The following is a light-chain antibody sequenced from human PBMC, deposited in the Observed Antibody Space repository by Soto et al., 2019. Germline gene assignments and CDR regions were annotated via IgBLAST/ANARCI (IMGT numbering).Light chain of an antibody. Sequence: IQLTQSPGTLSLSPGERATLSCRASQAVSSGYLAWYQQKPGQAPGLLIYGASSRATGIPDRFSGSGSGTDFTLTISSLEPEDFAVYYCQQYGSSPWTFGQGTKVDIK. J-gene: IGKJ1*01. CDR1: QAVSSGY. CDR3: QQYGSSPWT. V-gene: IGKV3-20*01. CDR2: GAS.